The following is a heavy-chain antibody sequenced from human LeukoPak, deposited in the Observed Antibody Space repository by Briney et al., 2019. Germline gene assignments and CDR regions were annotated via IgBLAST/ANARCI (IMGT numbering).Heavy chain of an antibody. CDR3: ARDITISGVVTTFDY. Sequence: ASVKVSCKASGYTFTSYGISWVRQAPGQGLEWMGWISAYNGNTNYAQKLQGRVTMTTDTSTSTAYMELRSLRSDDTAVYYCARDITISGVVTTFDYWGQGTLVTVSS. CDR1: GYTFTSYG. D-gene: IGHD3-3*01. J-gene: IGHJ4*02. V-gene: IGHV1-18*01. CDR2: ISAYNGNT.